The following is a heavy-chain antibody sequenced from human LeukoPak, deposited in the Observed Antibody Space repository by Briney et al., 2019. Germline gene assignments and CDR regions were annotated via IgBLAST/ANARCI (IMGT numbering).Heavy chain of an antibody. CDR2: ISSSSSYI. CDR3: ARADWERKGADY. CDR1: GFTFSSYS. V-gene: IGHV3-21*01. D-gene: IGHD1-26*01. J-gene: IGHJ4*02. Sequence: GGSLRLSCAASGFTFSSYSMNWVRQAPGKGLEWVSSISSSSSYIYYADSVKGRFTISRDNAKNSLYLQMNSLRAEDTAVYYCARADWERKGADYWGQGTLVTVSS.